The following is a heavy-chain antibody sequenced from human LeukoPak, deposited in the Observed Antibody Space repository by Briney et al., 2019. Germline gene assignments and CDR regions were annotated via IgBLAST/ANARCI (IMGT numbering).Heavy chain of an antibody. CDR2: MNSNSGNT. CDR1: GYTFTSYD. Sequence: ASVKVSCKASGYTFTSYDINWVRQATGQGLEWMGWMNSNSGNTGYAQKFQGRVTMTRNTSISTAYMELSSLRSEDTAVYYCARGAAGSGSYYKEVGYYYYMDVWGKGTTVTISS. CDR3: ARGAAGSGSYYKEVGYYYYMDV. J-gene: IGHJ6*03. D-gene: IGHD3-10*01. V-gene: IGHV1-8*01.